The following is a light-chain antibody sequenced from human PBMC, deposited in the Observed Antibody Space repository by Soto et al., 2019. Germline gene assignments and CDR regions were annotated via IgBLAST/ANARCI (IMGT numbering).Light chain of an antibody. V-gene: IGKV3D-15*01. CDR1: QSVNSN. CDR3: QQYNNWPWT. Sequence: EIVMTQSPATLSLSPGERATLSCRASQSVNSNLAWYQQRPGQAPRLLIYDGSNRATGVPARFTGSGSGTVFTLTIHSLQSEDFVVYYCQQYNNWPWTFGQGTKVDIK. CDR2: DGS. J-gene: IGKJ1*01.